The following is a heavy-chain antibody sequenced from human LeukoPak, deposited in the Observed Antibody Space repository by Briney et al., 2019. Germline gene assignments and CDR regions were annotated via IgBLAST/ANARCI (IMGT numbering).Heavy chain of an antibody. D-gene: IGHD3-10*01. CDR2: ISSSGSAI. Sequence: GGSLRLSCAASGFTFSDYYMTWIRQAPGKGLEWVSYISSSGSAIYYADSVKGRFTISRDNAKNSLYLQINSLRAEDTAVYYCARYSSGSRFDPWGQGTLVTVSS. J-gene: IGHJ5*02. CDR1: GFTFSDYY. CDR3: ARYSSGSRFDP. V-gene: IGHV3-11*04.